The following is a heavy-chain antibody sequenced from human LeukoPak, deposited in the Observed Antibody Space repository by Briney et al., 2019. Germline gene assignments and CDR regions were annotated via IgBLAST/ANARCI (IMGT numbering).Heavy chain of an antibody. CDR3: ARDQNIVVVPAADFDY. CDR2: ISYDGSNK. CDR1: GFTFSSYA. V-gene: IGHV3-30-3*01. Sequence: GGSLRLSCAASGFTFSSYAMHWVRQAPGKGLEWVAVISYDGSNKYYADSVKGRFTISRDNSKNTLYLQMNSLRAEDTAVCYCARDQNIVVVPAADFDYWGQGTLVTVSS. D-gene: IGHD2-2*01. J-gene: IGHJ4*02.